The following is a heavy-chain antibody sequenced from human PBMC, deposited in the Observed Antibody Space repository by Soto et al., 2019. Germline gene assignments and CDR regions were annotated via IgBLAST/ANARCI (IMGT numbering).Heavy chain of an antibody. CDR2: ISSSSSYI. CDR3: ARSSEYSSSLGTFDY. V-gene: IGHV3-21*01. D-gene: IGHD6-13*01. J-gene: IGHJ4*02. Sequence: GGSLRLSCAASGFTFSSYSMNWVRQAPGKGLEWVSSISSSSSYIYYANSVKGRFTISRDNAKNSLYLQMNSLRAEDTAVYYCARSSEYSSSLGTFDYWGQGTLVTVSS. CDR1: GFTFSSYS.